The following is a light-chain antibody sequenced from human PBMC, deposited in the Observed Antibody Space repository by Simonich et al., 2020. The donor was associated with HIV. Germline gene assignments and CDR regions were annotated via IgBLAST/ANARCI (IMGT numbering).Light chain of an antibody. CDR2: GAS. V-gene: IGKV3-15*01. CDR3: LQHYSYPPT. CDR1: QSVSSN. J-gene: IGKJ2*01. Sequence: EIVMTQSPATLSVSPGERATLSCRASQSVSSNLAWYQQKPGQAPRLLIYGASTRATGIPARFRGSGSGTEFTLTISSLQSEDFATYYCLQHYSYPPTFGQGTKLEI.